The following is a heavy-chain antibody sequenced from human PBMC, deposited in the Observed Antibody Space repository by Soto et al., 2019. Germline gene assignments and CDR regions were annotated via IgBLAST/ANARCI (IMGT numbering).Heavy chain of an antibody. V-gene: IGHV3-48*02. CDR1: DFTFNTYS. CDR3: ARDAIRGDFWSGDNWLDP. CDR2: ISSSATTI. J-gene: IGHJ5*02. D-gene: IGHD3-3*01. Sequence: EVQLLESGGGLVQPGGSLTLSCTASDFTFNTYSMNWVRLAPGKGLEWISFISSSATTIYYADSVKGRFTISRDNAKNSLSLQMNSLRNEDSAVYYCARDAIRGDFWSGDNWLDPWGQGTRVTVSS.